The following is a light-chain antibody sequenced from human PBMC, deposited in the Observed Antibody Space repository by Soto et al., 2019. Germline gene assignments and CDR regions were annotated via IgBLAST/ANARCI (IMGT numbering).Light chain of an antibody. J-gene: IGLJ2*01. CDR3: CSYGDTYTFV. Sequence: QSALTQPRAVSGSPGQSVTISCTGTSSDVGHYNYFSWYQQHPGEAPKVIIYDVNKRPSGVPDRFSGSKSGNTASLTISGLQAEDEADYHCCSYGDTYTFVFGGGTKLTVL. V-gene: IGLV2-11*01. CDR2: DVN. CDR1: SSDVGHYNY.